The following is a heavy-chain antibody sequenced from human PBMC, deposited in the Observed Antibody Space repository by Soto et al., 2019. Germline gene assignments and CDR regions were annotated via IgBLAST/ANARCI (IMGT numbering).Heavy chain of an antibody. CDR2: INHSGST. D-gene: IGHD3-10*01. CDR3: ARGVESWFGARYYYYYGMDV. V-gene: IGHV4-34*01. J-gene: IGHJ6*02. Sequence: PXETLSLTCSVYGWSFSGYYWSWIRQPPGKGLDWIGEINHSGSTNYNPSLKSRVTISVDTSKNQFSLKLSSVTAADTAVYYCARGVESWFGARYYYYYGMDVWSQGTTVTVSS. CDR1: GWSFSGYY.